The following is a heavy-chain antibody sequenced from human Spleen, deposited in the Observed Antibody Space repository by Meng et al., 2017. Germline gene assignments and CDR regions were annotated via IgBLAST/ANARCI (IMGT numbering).Heavy chain of an antibody. V-gene: IGHV1-69*01. J-gene: IGHJ5*02. CDR1: EGKFGTYT. Sequence: QVQLVQSGAEVKKPGSSVKVSCKGSEGKFGTYTINWMRQASGQGLEWVGGIIPIFEAANYAQKFHGRVTITADDSTTTSYMEVSSLRSEDTAVYYCARGVAAVGKGFDPWGQGTLVTVSS. CDR2: IIPIFEAA. CDR3: ARGVAAVGKGFDP. D-gene: IGHD6-13*01.